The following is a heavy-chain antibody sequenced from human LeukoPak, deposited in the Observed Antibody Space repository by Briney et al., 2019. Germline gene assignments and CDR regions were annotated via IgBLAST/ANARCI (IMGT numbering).Heavy chain of an antibody. J-gene: IGHJ4*02. CDR3: TRQWHTPSDY. V-gene: IGHV3-74*03. CDR1: GFTFSSYW. CDR2: IKSDGNDI. D-gene: IGHD6-19*01. Sequence: GGSLRLSCAASGFTFSSYWMHWVRQAPGGGLVWVSRIKSDGNDIKYADSVKGRFIISRDNAKNTLYLQMNSLRVDDTAVYYCTRQWHTPSDYWGQGTVVTVSS.